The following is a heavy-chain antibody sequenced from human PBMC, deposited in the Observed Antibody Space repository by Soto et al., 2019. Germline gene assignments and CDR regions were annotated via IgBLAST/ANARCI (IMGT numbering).Heavy chain of an antibody. CDR3: ARDQNIVVVPAADYYYYGMDV. CDR1: GYTFTGYY. CDR2: INPNSGGT. V-gene: IGHV1-2*02. D-gene: IGHD2-2*01. Sequence: ASVKVSCKSSGYTFTGYYMHWVRQAPGQGLEWMGWINPNSGGTNYAQKFQGRVTMTRDTSISTAYMELSRLRSDDTAVYYCARDQNIVVVPAADYYYYGMDVWGQGTTVTVAS. J-gene: IGHJ6*02.